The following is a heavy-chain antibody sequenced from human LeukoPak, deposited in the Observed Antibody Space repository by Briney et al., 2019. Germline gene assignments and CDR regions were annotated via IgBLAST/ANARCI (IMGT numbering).Heavy chain of an antibody. CDR1: GITLSNYG. CDR2: ISGSGGGA. D-gene: IGHD3-22*01. J-gene: IGHJ3*02. CDR3: AKRAVDGYYDSSGYPDNDAFDI. Sequence: GGSLRLSCAVSGITLSNYGMSWVRQAPGKGLEWVAGISGSGGGAQYADSVKGRFTISRDNSKNTLCLQMNSLRAEDTAVYYCAKRAVDGYYDSSGYPDNDAFDIWGQGAMVTVSS. V-gene: IGHV3-23*01.